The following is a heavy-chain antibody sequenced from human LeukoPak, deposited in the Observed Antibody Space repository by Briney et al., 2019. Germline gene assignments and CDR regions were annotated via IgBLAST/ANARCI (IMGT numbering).Heavy chain of an antibody. CDR3: ARAGTHCSGGSCYSNY. CDR2: IYPGDSDT. D-gene: IGHD2-15*01. CDR1: GYSFTSYW. Sequence: GASLQISCKGSGYSFTSYWIGWVRQLPGKGLEWMGIIYPGDSDTRYSPSFQGQVTISADKSISTAFLQWSSLKASDTAMYYCARAGTHCSGGSCYSNYWGQGTLVTVSS. V-gene: IGHV5-51*01. J-gene: IGHJ4*02.